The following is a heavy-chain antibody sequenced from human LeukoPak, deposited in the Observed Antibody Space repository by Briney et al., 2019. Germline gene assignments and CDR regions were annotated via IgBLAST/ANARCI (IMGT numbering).Heavy chain of an antibody. CDR2: ISGSGGST. D-gene: IGHD6-13*01. CDR3: AKDDNRIAAAGAIDY. Sequence: GGSLRLSCAASGFTFSSYAMSWVRQAPGKGLEWVSAISGSGGSTYYADSVKGRFTISRDNSKNTLYLQMNSLRAEDTPVYYCAKDDNRIAAAGAIDYWGQGTLVTVSS. CDR1: GFTFSSYA. V-gene: IGHV3-23*01. J-gene: IGHJ4*02.